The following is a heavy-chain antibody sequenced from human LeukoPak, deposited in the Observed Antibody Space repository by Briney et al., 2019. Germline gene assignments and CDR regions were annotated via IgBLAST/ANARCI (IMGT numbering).Heavy chain of an antibody. V-gene: IGHV4-34*01. CDR1: AQSFSGYY. CDR3: ARARNGSGTFDY. J-gene: IGHJ4*02. D-gene: IGHD3-10*01. Sequence: SETLSLTCAVYAQSFSGYYWSCIPQPPGKGLEWIGEINHSGSNNYNPSLKSRITISVDTSNHQFSLKLSSETAADTAVYYCARARNGSGTFDYWGQGTLVTVSS. CDR2: INHSGSN.